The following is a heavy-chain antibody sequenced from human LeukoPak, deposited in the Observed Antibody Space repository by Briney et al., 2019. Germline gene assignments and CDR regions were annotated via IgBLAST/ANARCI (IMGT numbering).Heavy chain of an antibody. Sequence: PSETLSLTCTVSGGSISSYYWSWIRQPPGKGLEWIGYIYYSGSTNYNPSLKSRVTISVDTSKNQFSLKLSSVTAADTAVYFCARGSQRITVFGVVTDYWGQGTLVTVSS. CDR3: ARGSQRITVFGVVTDY. CDR1: GGSISSYY. D-gene: IGHD3-3*01. V-gene: IGHV4-59*01. J-gene: IGHJ4*02. CDR2: IYYSGST.